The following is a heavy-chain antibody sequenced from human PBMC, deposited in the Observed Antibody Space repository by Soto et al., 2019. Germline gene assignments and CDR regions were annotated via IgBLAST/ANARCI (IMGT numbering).Heavy chain of an antibody. CDR2: FYDLDGT. Sequence: DVQLVESGGGLIQPGGSLRLSCAVSGLTVSGKKYVAWVRQAPGKGLEWVSGFYDLDGTYYADSLKGRFTTSGDSSRTIVYLQMNGLRPEDKAVYYCATWHLQEHAYDVWGQGTTVTVSS. CDR1: GLTVSGKKY. D-gene: IGHD4-4*01. V-gene: IGHV3-53*01. CDR3: ATWHLQEHAYDV. J-gene: IGHJ3*01.